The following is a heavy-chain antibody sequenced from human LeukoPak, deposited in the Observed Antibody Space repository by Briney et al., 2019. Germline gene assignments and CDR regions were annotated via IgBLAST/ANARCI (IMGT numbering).Heavy chain of an antibody. D-gene: IGHD1-26*01. Sequence: GGSLRLSCAASGFNFSDYSMSWVRQAPGQGLEWVSHISISPSYIHYADSVQGRFTISRDNAKSSLYLQMNSLRAEDTAVYYCARDAVRRGWELNWFGPWGQGALVTVSS. CDR3: ARDAVRRGWELNWFGP. J-gene: IGHJ5*02. V-gene: IGHV3-21*01. CDR1: GFNFSDYS. CDR2: ISISPSYI.